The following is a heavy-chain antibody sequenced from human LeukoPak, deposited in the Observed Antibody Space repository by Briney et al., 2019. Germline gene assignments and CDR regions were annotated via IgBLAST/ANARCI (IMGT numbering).Heavy chain of an antibody. CDR1: GGSISPYY. V-gene: IGHV4-59*01. CDR2: IYYSGNT. Sequence: SETLPLTCTVSGGSISPYYWSWIRQPPGKGLEWIGYIYYSGNTNYNPSLKSRVTISLDTSKNQFSLKLSSVTAADTAVYYCARSTWLLDKWGQGTLVTVSS. CDR3: ARSTWLLDK. J-gene: IGHJ4*02. D-gene: IGHD5-12*01.